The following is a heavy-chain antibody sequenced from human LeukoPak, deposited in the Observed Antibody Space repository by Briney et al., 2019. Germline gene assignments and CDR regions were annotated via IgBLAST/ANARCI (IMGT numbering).Heavy chain of an antibody. CDR1: GFTFNTYN. J-gene: IGHJ4*02. CDR3: ARRGLLGYCTITNCPFDY. CDR2: ISSSSSYI. D-gene: IGHD2-2*01. Sequence: PGGSLRLSCAASGFTFNTYNMNWVRQAPGKGLEWVSSISSSSSYISYADSMKGRFTISRDNAKNSLYLQMNSLRAEDTAVYYCARRGLLGYCTITNCPFDYWGQGTLVTVSS. V-gene: IGHV3-21*06.